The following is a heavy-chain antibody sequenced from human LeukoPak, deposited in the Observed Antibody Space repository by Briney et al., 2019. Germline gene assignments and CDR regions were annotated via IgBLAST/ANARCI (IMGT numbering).Heavy chain of an antibody. D-gene: IGHD1-26*01. J-gene: IGHJ3*02. V-gene: IGHV4-4*07. CDR2: IYSSGSP. CDR1: GGSISSYS. Sequence: SETLSLTCTVSGGSISSYSWSWIRQPAGKGVEFIGRIYSSGSPTHNPSLKSRVTMSVDTSKNQFSLKLSSVTAADTAVYYCARQGGSFAFDIWGQGTMVTVSS. CDR3: ARQGGSFAFDI.